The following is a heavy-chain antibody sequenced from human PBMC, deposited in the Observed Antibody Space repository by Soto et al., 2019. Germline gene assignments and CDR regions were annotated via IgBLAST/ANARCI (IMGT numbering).Heavy chain of an antibody. CDR2: ISAYNGNT. CDR3: ARGAAAGTAYYYYGMDV. D-gene: IGHD6-13*01. Sequence: ASVKVSCKASGYTFTSYGISWVRQAPGQRLDWMGWISAYNGNTNYAQMLQGRVTMTTDTSTSSAYMELRSLRSDDTAVYYCARGAAAGTAYYYYGMDVWGQGTTVTVSS. J-gene: IGHJ6*02. V-gene: IGHV1-18*01. CDR1: GYTFTSYG.